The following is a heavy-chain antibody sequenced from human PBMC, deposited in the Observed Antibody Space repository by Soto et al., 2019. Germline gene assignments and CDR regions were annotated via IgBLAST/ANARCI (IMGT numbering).Heavy chain of an antibody. J-gene: IGHJ4*02. CDR3: ERAPYSSGWWGFDY. D-gene: IGHD6-19*01. V-gene: IGHV1-58*02. Sequence: SVKVSCKASGFTFTSSAMQWVRQARGQRLEWIGWIVVGSGNTNYAQKFQERVTITRDMSTSTAYMELSSLRSEDTAVYYCERAPYSSGWWGFDYWGQGTLVTVSS. CDR1: GFTFTSSA. CDR2: IVVGSGNT.